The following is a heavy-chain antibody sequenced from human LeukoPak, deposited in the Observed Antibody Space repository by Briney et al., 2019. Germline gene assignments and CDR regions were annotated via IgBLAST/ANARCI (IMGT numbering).Heavy chain of an antibody. J-gene: IGHJ3*02. V-gene: IGHV4-34*01. CDR3: ARPYYDFWSGYYNAFDI. D-gene: IGHD3-3*01. CDR1: GGSFSGYY. Sequence: PSETLSLTCAVYGGSFSGYYWSWIRQPPGKGLEWIGEINHSGSTYYNPSLKSRVTISVDTSKNQFSLKLSSVTAADTAVYYCARPYYDFWSGYYNAFDIWGQGTMVTVSS. CDR2: INHSGST.